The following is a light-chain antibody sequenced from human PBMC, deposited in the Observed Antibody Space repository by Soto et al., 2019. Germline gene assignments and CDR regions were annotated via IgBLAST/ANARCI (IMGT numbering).Light chain of an antibody. Sequence: QSVLTQPASVSGSPGQSITISCTGTSSDIGGYNYVSWYQQHPGKVPKLMIYDVTNRPSGVSNRFSGSKSGDTASLTISDLPAEDEADYYCSSYATSSPYVCGTGTKLTVL. V-gene: IGLV2-14*01. CDR3: SSYATSSPYV. CDR2: DVT. J-gene: IGLJ1*01. CDR1: SSDIGGYNY.